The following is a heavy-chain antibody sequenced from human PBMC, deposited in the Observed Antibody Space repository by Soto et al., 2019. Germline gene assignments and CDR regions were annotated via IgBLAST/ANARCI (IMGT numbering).Heavy chain of an antibody. CDR2: INPNNGVT. J-gene: IGHJ4*02. D-gene: IGHD4-17*01. Sequence: ASVKVSCKASGYTFNGYYLHWVRQAPGQGLEWMGWINPNNGVTNSAQRFQGRVTMTRDTSIITAYMDLSSLTSDDTAIYYCARDRQCGDYGYYFDYWGQGTLVTVSS. CDR1: GYTFNGYY. V-gene: IGHV1-2*02. CDR3: ARDRQCGDYGYYFDY.